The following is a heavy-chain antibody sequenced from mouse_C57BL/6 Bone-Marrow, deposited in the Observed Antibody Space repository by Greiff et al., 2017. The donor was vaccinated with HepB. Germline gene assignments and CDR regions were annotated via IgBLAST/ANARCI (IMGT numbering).Heavy chain of an antibody. V-gene: IGHV5-9-1*02. J-gene: IGHJ2*01. CDR2: ISSGGDYI. D-gene: IGHD1-1*01. Sequence: EVQVVESGEGLVKPGGSLKLSCAASGFTFSSYAMSWVRQTPEKRLEWVAYISSGGDYIYYADTVKGRFTISRDNARNTLYLQMSSLKSEDTAMYYCTRDITTVVSNYFDYWGQGTTLTVSS. CDR3: TRDITTVVSNYFDY. CDR1: GFTFSSYA.